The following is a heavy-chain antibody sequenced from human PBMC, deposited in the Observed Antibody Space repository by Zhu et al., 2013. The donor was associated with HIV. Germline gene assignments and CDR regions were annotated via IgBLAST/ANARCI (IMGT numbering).Heavy chain of an antibody. J-gene: IGHJ4*02. CDR2: INPNSGGT. CDR3: ARVDNQGAYYFDY. CDR1: GYPLTGYY. V-gene: IGHV1-2*02. Sequence: QVQLLQSGTEVRKPGASVKVSCKASGYPLTGYYMHWVRQAPGQGLEWMGWINPNSGGTNYAQKFQGRVTMTRDTSISTAYMELSRLRSDDTAVFYCARVDNQGAYYFDYWGQGTLVTVSS. D-gene: IGHD2-2*03.